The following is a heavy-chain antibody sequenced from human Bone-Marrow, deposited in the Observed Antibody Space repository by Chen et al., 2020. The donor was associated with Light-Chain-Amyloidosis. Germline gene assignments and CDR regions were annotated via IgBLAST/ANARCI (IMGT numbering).Heavy chain of an antibody. CDR2: ISGSGGST. CDR1: GVSFSSYA. D-gene: IGHD1-1*01. V-gene: IGHV3-23*01. CDR3: AKGVEIRRGCYYGMDV. J-gene: IGHJ6*02. Sequence: EVQLLESGGGLVQPGGSLRLSCAASGVSFSSYAMSWVRQAPGKGLECVSAISGSGGSTYYADSVKGRFTISRDNSKNTLYLQMNSLRAEDTAVYYCAKGVEIRRGCYYGMDVWGQGTTVTVSS.